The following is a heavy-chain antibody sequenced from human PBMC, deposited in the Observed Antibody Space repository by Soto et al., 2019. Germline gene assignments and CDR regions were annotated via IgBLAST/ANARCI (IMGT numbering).Heavy chain of an antibody. V-gene: IGHV4-59*01. CDR2: IYYRGST. D-gene: IGHD3-22*01. J-gene: IGHJ4*02. CDR3: ARPRSSGYAGEFDY. CDR1: GGSISPYY. Sequence: QVQLQESGPGLVKPSETLSLTCTVSGGSISPYYWSWIRQPPGKGLEWIGFIYYRGSTNYNPSLKSRVTISVDTSQNQFSLMLTSVTAADTAVYYCARPRSSGYAGEFDYWGQGTLVTVSS.